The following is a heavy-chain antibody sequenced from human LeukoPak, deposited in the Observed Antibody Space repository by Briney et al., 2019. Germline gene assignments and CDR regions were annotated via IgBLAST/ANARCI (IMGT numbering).Heavy chain of an antibody. J-gene: IGHJ4*02. CDR3: AKDPERWLPLRLGFSD. CDR2: ISGSGGNT. D-gene: IGHD5-24*01. CDR1: GFTFSNYR. Sequence: PGGSLRLSCAASGFTFSNYRMNWVRQAPGKGLEWVSGISGSGGNTYYADSVKGRFTISRDNSKNTLYVKMNSLSAEDTAVYYSAKDPERWLPLRLGFSDWGQGTLVTVSS. V-gene: IGHV3-23*01.